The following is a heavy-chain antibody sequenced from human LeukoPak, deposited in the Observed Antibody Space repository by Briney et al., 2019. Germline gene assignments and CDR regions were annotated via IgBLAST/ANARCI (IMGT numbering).Heavy chain of an antibody. J-gene: IGHJ4*02. CDR2: IYYSGST. CDR1: GGSISSGGYY. D-gene: IGHD5-12*01. CDR3: ARVSSSLWGYDGLIFDY. Sequence: SQTLSLTCTVSGGSISSGGYYWSWIRQHPGKGLEWIGYIYYSGSTYYNPSLKSRVTISVDTSKNQFSLKLSSVTAADTAVYYCARVSSSLWGYDGLIFDYWGQGTLVTVSS. V-gene: IGHV4-31*03.